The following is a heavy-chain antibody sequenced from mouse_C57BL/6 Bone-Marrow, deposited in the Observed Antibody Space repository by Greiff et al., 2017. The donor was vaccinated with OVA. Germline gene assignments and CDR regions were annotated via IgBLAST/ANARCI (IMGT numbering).Heavy chain of an antibody. Sequence: VKLMESGAELARPGASVKLSCKASGYTFTSYGISWVKQRTGQGLEWIGEIYPRSGNTYYNEKLKGKATLTADKSSSTAYMELRSLTSEDSAVYFCARAYSNYAMDYWGQGTSVTVSS. CDR3: ARAYSNYAMDY. CDR2: IYPRSGNT. CDR1: GYTFTSYG. D-gene: IGHD2-5*01. J-gene: IGHJ4*01. V-gene: IGHV1-81*01.